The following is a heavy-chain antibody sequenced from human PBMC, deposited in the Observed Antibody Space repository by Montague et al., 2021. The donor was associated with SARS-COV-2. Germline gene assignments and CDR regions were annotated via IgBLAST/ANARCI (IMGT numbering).Heavy chain of an antibody. Sequence: YRRLSCAASGFPFSGYEMNWVRQAPGKGLEWVSYISSSGSTIYYADSVKGRFTISRDNAKNSLYLQMNSLRAEDTAVYYCAREKARITIFGAPRGYMDVWGKGTTVTVSS. V-gene: IGHV3-48*03. CDR3: AREKARITIFGAPRGYMDV. CDR1: GFPFSGYE. D-gene: IGHD3-3*01. CDR2: ISSSGSTI. J-gene: IGHJ6*03.